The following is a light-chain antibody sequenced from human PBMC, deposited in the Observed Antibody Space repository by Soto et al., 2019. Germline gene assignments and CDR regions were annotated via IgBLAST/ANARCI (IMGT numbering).Light chain of an antibody. CDR3: HSYDSSLSGSKVV. CDR2: GNS. CDR1: SSNFGAGYD. Sequence: QSVLTQPPSVSGAPGQRVTISCTGSSSNFGAGYDVHWYQQLPGTAPKLLIYGNSNRPSGVPDRFSGSRSGTSASLAITGLQAEDEADYYCHSYDSSLSGSKVVFGGGTKVTVL. V-gene: IGLV1-40*01. J-gene: IGLJ2*01.